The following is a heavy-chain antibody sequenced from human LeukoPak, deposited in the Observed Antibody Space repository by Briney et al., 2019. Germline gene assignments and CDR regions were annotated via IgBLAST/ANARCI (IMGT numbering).Heavy chain of an antibody. CDR2: IYSGGST. Sequence: GGSLRLSCAASGFTVSSNYMSWVRQAPGKGLEWVSVIYSGGSTYYADSVKGRFTISRDNSKNTLYLQMNSLRAEDTAVYYCARSGYDFWSGYPHWGQGTLVTVSS. CDR1: GFTVSSNY. V-gene: IGHV3-66*01. J-gene: IGHJ4*02. D-gene: IGHD3-3*01. CDR3: ARSGYDFWSGYPH.